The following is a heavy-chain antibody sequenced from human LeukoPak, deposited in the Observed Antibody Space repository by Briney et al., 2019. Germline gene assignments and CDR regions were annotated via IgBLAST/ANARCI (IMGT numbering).Heavy chain of an antibody. Sequence: PGGSLRLSCAASGFTFSAYWMHWVRQAPGKGLVWVSRVKYDGSTTTYADSVKGRFTISRDNAKNMLYLQMNSLRVEDTAVYYCGRDLDWLFFDYWGQGTLVTVSS. CDR3: GRDLDWLFFDY. J-gene: IGHJ4*02. CDR1: GFTFSAYW. CDR2: VKYDGSTT. D-gene: IGHD3-9*01. V-gene: IGHV3-74*01.